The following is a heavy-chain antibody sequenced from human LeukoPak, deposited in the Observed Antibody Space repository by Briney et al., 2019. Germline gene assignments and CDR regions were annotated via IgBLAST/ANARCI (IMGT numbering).Heavy chain of an antibody. CDR3: AGGSLPHYGDYPHYYYYGMDV. CDR2: IYHSGNT. Sequence: SETLSLTCAVSDYSISSGYCWGWIRQPPGKGLEWIGSIYHSGNTYYNPSLESRVTMTRDTSTSTVYMELSSLRSEDTAVYYCAGGSLPHYGDYPHYYYYGMDVWGQGTTVTVSS. J-gene: IGHJ6*02. CDR1: DYSISSGYC. D-gene: IGHD4-17*01. V-gene: IGHV4-38-2*01.